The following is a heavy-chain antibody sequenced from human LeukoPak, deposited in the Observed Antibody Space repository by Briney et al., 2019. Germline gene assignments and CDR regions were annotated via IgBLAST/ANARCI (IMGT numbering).Heavy chain of an antibody. V-gene: IGHV3-30*03. D-gene: IGHD3-9*01. CDR2: ISYDGSNK. J-gene: IGHJ4*02. CDR3: ARAGDPFYVILTGYSLDY. CDR1: GFTFSSYG. Sequence: GGSLRLSCAASGFTFSSYGMHWVRQAPGKGLEWVAVISYDGSNKYYADSVKGRFTISRDNSKNTLYLQMNSLRAEDTAVYYLARAGDPFYVILTGYSLDYWGQGTLVTVSS.